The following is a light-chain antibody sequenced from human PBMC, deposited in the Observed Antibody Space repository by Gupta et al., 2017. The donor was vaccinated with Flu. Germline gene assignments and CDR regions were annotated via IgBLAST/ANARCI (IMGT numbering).Light chain of an antibody. CDR2: EVS. CDR1: RNDVGSYYR. V-gene: IGLV2-18*02. Sequence: RNDVGSYYRVSWYQQSPGTAPKLIISEVSSRPSGVPDRLSGSKSGNTASLTISGLQPEDEADYYCSSYTSDDTWVFGGGTKLTVL. CDR3: SSYTSDDTWV. J-gene: IGLJ3*02.